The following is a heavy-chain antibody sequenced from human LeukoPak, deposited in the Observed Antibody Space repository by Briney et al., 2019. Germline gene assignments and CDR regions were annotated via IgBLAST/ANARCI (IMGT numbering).Heavy chain of an antibody. Sequence: SQTLSLTCTVSGGSISSGSYYWSWIRQPAGKGLEWIGRIYTSGSTNYNPSLKSRVTISVDTSKNQFSLKLSSVTAADTAGYYCARDGGTGGPFDYWGQGTLVTVSS. CDR1: GGSISSGSYY. D-gene: IGHD3/OR15-3a*01. CDR3: ARDGGTGGPFDY. V-gene: IGHV4-61*02. J-gene: IGHJ4*02. CDR2: IYTSGST.